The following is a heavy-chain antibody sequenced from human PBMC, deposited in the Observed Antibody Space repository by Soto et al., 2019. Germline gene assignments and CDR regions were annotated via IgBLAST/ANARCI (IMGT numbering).Heavy chain of an antibody. D-gene: IGHD4-17*01. V-gene: IGHV4-28*03. CDR2: IYYSGTT. CDR1: GYSISSSNW. Sequence: PSETLSLTCAVSGYSISSSNWWGWIRQPPGKGLEWIGYIYYSGTTYYNPSLKSRVTMSVDTSKNQFSLKLTSVTAADTAVYYCARDHGDYVLNWFDPWGQGTLVTVS. CDR3: ARDHGDYVLNWFDP. J-gene: IGHJ5*02.